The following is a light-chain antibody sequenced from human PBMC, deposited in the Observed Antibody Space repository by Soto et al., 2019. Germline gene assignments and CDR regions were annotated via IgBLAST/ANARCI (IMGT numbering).Light chain of an antibody. J-gene: IGKJ4*01. Sequence: EFVLTQSPGTLSLSPGERATLSCRASQTVRNNYLAWYQQKPGQAPRLLIYDASSRATGIPDRFSGGGSGTDFTLTISRLEPEDFAVYYRQQFSSYPLTFGGGTKVAIK. CDR3: QQFSSYPLT. CDR1: QTVRNNY. CDR2: DAS. V-gene: IGKV3-20*01.